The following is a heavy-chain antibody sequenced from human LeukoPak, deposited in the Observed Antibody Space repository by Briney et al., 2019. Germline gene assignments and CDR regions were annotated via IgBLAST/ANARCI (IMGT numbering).Heavy chain of an antibody. CDR3: ARAGAVVDNWFDP. D-gene: IGHD2-15*01. J-gene: IGHJ5*02. Sequence: ASVKVSCKVSGYTLTELSMHWVRQAPGQGLEWMGWISGYNGKTKYAQKIQDRVTMTTDTSTTTAYMELRSLRSDDTAVYYCARAGAVVDNWFDPWGQGTLVTVSS. CDR1: GYTLTELS. CDR2: ISGYNGKT. V-gene: IGHV1-18*01.